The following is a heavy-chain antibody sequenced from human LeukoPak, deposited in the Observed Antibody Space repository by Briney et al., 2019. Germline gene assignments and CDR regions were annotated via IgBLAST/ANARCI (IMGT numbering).Heavy chain of an antibody. V-gene: IGHV3-30*18. CDR2: ISYDGSNK. J-gene: IGHJ3*02. CDR3: AKERIRITMVRGDAFDI. CDR1: GFTFSSYG. D-gene: IGHD3-10*01. Sequence: GGSLRLSCAASGFTFSSYGMHWVRQAPGKGLEWVAVISYDGSNKYYADSVKGRFTISRDNSKNTLYLQMNSLRAEDTAVYYCAKERIRITMVRGDAFDIWGQGTMVTVSS.